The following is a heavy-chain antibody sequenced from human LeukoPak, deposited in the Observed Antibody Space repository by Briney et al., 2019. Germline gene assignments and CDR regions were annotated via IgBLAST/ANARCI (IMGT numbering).Heavy chain of an antibody. CDR3: AKVACSGSYYNGFDS. CDR2: ISGSGGSA. Sequence: PGGSLRLSCAASGFTFNNNAMSWVRQAPGKGLEWVSGISGSGGSAYYADSVKGRFTISRDISKDTLYLEMNSLRAEDTAVYYCAKVACSGSYYNGFDSWGQGTLVTVSS. V-gene: IGHV3-23*01. J-gene: IGHJ4*02. D-gene: IGHD3-10*02. CDR1: GFTFNNNA.